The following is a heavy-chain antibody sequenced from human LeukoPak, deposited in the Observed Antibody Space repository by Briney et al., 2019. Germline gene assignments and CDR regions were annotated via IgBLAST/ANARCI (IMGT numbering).Heavy chain of an antibody. J-gene: IGHJ5*02. CDR1: GFTFSDSA. CDR3: AKETWATNFYSLFDP. V-gene: IGHV3-23*01. Sequence: GGSLRLSCEASGFTFSDSAMSWVRQASGGGLEWVSLISASGGNSYYADSVKGRFTVSRDSSKNTLHLQMNSLRAEDTAVYYCAKETWATNFYSLFDPWGQGTLVTVSS. D-gene: IGHD4-11*01. CDR2: ISASGGNS.